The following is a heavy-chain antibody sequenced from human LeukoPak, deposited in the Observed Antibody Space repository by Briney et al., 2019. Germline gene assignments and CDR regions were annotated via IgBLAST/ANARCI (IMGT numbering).Heavy chain of an antibody. CDR1: GFPLSSYS. J-gene: IGHJ4*02. CDR2: ISASGANI. Sequence: PGGSLRLSCTVSGFPLSSYSMNWFRQAQGKGLEWVAYISASGANIYYVDSVMGRFTVSRDNPQSTLFLQMNSPRAEDTAVYYCARVKGPYFDYWGQGALVTVSA. V-gene: IGHV3-48*01. CDR3: ARVKGPYFDY.